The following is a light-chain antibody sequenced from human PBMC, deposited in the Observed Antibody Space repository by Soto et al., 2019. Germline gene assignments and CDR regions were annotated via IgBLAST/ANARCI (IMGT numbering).Light chain of an antibody. Sequence: EIVLTQSPATLSVSPGERVTLSCRASQSVSDNLAWYQQKPGQAPRLLIYGASIRATDIPARFGGSGSGTEFSLTISSLQSEDFAVYYCQQYNDWPLTFGGGTKVEIK. CDR2: GAS. V-gene: IGKV3D-15*01. J-gene: IGKJ4*01. CDR3: QQYNDWPLT. CDR1: QSVSDN.